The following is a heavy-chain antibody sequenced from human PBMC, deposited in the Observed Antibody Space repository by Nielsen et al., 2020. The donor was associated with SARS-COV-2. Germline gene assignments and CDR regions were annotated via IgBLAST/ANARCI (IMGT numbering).Heavy chain of an antibody. CDR2: IKEDGSEK. CDR3: VRDAGWGAMDV. J-gene: IGHJ6*02. D-gene: IGHD3-16*01. V-gene: IGHV3-7*03. CDR1: GFSFSSYW. Sequence: GESLKISCVASGFSFSSYWMSWVRQAPGKGLEWVANIKEDGSEKNYVDSVKGRFSISRDNARNSLFLQLNSLRADDTAFYYCVRDAGWGAMDVWGPGTTVTVSS.